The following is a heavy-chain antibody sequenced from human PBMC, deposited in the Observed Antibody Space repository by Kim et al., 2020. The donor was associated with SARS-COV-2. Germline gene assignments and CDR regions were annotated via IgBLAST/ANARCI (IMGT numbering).Heavy chain of an antibody. Sequence: ASVKVSCKASGYTFTSYAMHWVRQAPGQRLEWMGWIHAGNGNTKYSQKFQGRVTITRDTSASTAYMELSSLRSEDTAVYYCARTWFGLNWFDPWVQGTLVTVSS. CDR3: ARTWFGLNWFDP. CDR1: GYTFTSYA. CDR2: IHAGNGNT. V-gene: IGHV1-3*01. D-gene: IGHD3-10*01. J-gene: IGHJ5*02.